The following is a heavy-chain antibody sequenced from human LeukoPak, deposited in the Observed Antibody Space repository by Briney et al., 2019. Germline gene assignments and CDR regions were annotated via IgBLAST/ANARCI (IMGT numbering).Heavy chain of an antibody. CDR2: ISYDGSNK. D-gene: IGHD3-10*01. CDR3: ARAAPITMVRGVIFGANWFDP. Sequence: PWGSLRLSCAASGFTFSSYAMHWVRQAPGKGLGWVAVISYDGSNKYYADSVKGRFTISRDNSKNTLYLQMNSLRAEDTAVYYCARAAPITMVRGVIFGANWFDPWGQGTLVTVSS. V-gene: IGHV3-30-3*01. J-gene: IGHJ5*02. CDR1: GFTFSSYA.